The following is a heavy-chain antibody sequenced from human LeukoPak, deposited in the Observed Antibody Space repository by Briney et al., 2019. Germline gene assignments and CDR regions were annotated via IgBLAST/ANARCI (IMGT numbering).Heavy chain of an antibody. Sequence: SETLSLTCTVSGGSISSSSYYWGWIRQPPGKGLEWIGSIYHSGSTYYNPSLKSRVTISVDTSKNQFSLKLSSVTAADTAVYYCARDLGVGARNWFDPWGQGTLVTVSS. J-gene: IGHJ5*02. CDR2: IYHSGST. V-gene: IGHV4-39*07. CDR3: ARDLGVGARNWFDP. D-gene: IGHD1-26*01. CDR1: GGSISSSSYY.